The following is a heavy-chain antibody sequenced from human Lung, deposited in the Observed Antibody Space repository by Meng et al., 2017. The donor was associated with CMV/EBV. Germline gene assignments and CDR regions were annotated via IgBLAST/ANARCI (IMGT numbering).Heavy chain of an antibody. CDR3: ARGTRFLDWSLYGVIDY. J-gene: IGHJ4*02. D-gene: IGHD3/OR15-3a*01. V-gene: IGHV3-30*04. CDR1: RFTFSSYA. CDR2: ISYDGRNE. Sequence: GESXKISCAASRFTFSSYAMHWVRQAPGKGLEWVATISYDGRNEYYADSVKGRFTISRDNSKNTLYLQVNSPRPEDTAVYYCARGTRFLDWSLYGVIDYWGQGTLVTVSS.